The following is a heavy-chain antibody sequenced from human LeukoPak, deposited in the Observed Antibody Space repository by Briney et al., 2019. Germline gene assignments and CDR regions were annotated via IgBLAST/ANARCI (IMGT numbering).Heavy chain of an antibody. Sequence: GGSLRLSCAVSGFTFTDTYMTWIRQAPGKGLESLSYISPSGTDISYADSVKGRFTISRDNAKNSLYLQMNSLRAEDTAVYYCAKDPPEGYYGSGSYPIDAFDIWGQGTMVTVSS. CDR3: AKDPPEGYYGSGSYPIDAFDI. D-gene: IGHD3-10*01. CDR1: GFTFTDTY. V-gene: IGHV3-11*01. J-gene: IGHJ3*02. CDR2: ISPSGTDI.